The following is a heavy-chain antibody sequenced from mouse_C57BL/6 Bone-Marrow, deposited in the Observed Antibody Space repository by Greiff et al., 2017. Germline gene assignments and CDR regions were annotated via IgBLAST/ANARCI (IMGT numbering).Heavy chain of an antibody. CDR1: GYTFTDYY. D-gene: IGHD1-1*01. V-gene: IGHV1-26*01. CDR2: INPNNGGT. J-gene: IGHJ3*01. CDR3: ARRGYGSSY. Sequence: EVQLQQSGPELVKPGASVKISCKASGYTFTDYYMNWVKQSHGKSLEWIGDINPNNGGTSYNQKFKGKATLTVDKSSSTAYMELRSLTSEDSAVYYCARRGYGSSYWGQGTLVTVSA.